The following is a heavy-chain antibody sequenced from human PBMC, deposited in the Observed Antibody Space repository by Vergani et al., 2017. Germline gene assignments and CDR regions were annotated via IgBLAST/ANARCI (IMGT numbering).Heavy chain of an antibody. D-gene: IGHD2-2*02. CDR1: GGSMSGYY. CDR2: IYYSGST. V-gene: IGHV4-59*12. J-gene: IGHJ4*02. CDR3: AREIVVVPAAILD. Sequence: QVRLQESGPGLVKPSETLSLTCSVSGGSMSGYYWSWIRQPPGKELEWIGYIYYSGSTYYNPSLKSRVTISVDTSKNQFSLKLSSVTAADTAVYYCAREIVVVPAAILDWGQGTLVTVSS.